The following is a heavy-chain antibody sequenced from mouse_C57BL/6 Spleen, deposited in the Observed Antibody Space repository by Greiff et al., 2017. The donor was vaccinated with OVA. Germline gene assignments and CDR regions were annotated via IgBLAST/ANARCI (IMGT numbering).Heavy chain of an antibody. Sequence: VHVKQSGAELVRPGASVKLSCTASGFNIKDDYMHWVKQRPEQGLEWIGWIDPENGDTEYASKFQGKATITADTSSNTAYLQLSSLTSEDTAVYYCTITTVDYWGQGTTLTVSS. V-gene: IGHV14-4*01. J-gene: IGHJ2*01. CDR2: IDPENGDT. D-gene: IGHD1-1*01. CDR1: GFNIKDDY. CDR3: TITTVDY.